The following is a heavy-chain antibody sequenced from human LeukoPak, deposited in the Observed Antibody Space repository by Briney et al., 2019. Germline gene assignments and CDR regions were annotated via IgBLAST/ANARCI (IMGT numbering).Heavy chain of an antibody. CDR2: INHSGST. V-gene: IGHV4-34*01. CDR1: GGSFSGYY. D-gene: IGHD1-26*01. J-gene: IGHJ6*02. Sequence: SETLSLTCAVYGGSFSGYYWSLIRQPPGKGLEWIGEINHSGSTNYNPSLKSRVTMSVDTSKNQFSLKLSSVTAADTAVYYCARDDGTQYYYYGMDVWGQGTTVTVSS. CDR3: ARDDGTQYYYYGMDV.